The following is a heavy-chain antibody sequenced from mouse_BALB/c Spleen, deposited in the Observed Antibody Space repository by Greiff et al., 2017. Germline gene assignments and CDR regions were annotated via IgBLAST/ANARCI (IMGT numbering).Heavy chain of an antibody. CDR1: GYAFTNYL. Sequence: VQLQQSGAELVRPGTSVKVSCKASGYAFTNYLIEWVKQRPGQGLEWIGVINPGSGGTNYNEKFKGKATLTADKSSSTAYMQLSSLTSDDSAVYFCASTTLYFDYWGQGTTLTVSS. V-gene: IGHV1-54*01. CDR3: ASTTLYFDY. D-gene: IGHD1-1*01. CDR2: INPGSGGT. J-gene: IGHJ2*01.